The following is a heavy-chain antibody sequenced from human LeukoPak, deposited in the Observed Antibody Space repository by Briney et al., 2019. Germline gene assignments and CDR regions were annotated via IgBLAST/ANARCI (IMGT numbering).Heavy chain of an antibody. CDR2: ISYDGSNK. CDR1: GFTFSSYA. Sequence: GGSLRLSCAASGFTFSSYAMHWVRQAPGKGLEWVAVISYDGSNKYYADSVKGRFTISRDNSKNTLYLQMNSLRAEDTAVYYCAGDLRTMVRGLYYYYGMDVWGQGTTVTVSS. D-gene: IGHD3-10*01. CDR3: AGDLRTMVRGLYYYYGMDV. J-gene: IGHJ6*02. V-gene: IGHV3-30-3*01.